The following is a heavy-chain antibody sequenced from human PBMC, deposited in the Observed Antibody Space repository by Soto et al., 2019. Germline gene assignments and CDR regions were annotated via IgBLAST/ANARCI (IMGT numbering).Heavy chain of an antibody. CDR2: ISYDGSNK. J-gene: IGHJ6*02. D-gene: IGHD7-27*01. CDR1: GFTFSSDA. CDR3: ARDLLGSYSYGMDV. Sequence: QVQLVESGGGVVQPGRSLRLSCAASGFTFSSDAMQWVRQAPGKGLEWVAVISYDGSNKYYADSVKGRFTISRDNSKNTLCLQMNSLRAEDTAVYYCARDLLGSYSYGMDVWGQGTTVTVSS. V-gene: IGHV3-30-3*01.